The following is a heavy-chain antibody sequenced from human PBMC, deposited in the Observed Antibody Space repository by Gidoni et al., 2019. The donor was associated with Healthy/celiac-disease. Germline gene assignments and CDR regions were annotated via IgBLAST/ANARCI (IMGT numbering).Heavy chain of an antibody. Sequence: QVQLVQSGAEVKKPGASVTVSCKASGYTFTSYAMHWVRQAPGQRLEWMGWINAGNGNTKYSQKFQGRVTITRDTSASTAYMELSSLRSEDTAVYYCAARYFDRLGSFDIWGQGTMVTVSS. D-gene: IGHD3-9*01. CDR1: GYTFTSYA. CDR3: AARYFDRLGSFDI. J-gene: IGHJ3*02. V-gene: IGHV1-3*01. CDR2: INAGNGNT.